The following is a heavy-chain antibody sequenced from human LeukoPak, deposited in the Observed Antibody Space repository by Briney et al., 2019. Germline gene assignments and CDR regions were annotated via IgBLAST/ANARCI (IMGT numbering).Heavy chain of an antibody. Sequence: GGSLRLSCAGSGFTFSGAWLSWVRQAPGKGLEWIGRIQGGGTTDYAAPVKGRFTISRDDSKATLYLQMNSLRAEDTAVYYCAQSGDYSFIFDYWGQGTLVTVSS. J-gene: IGHJ4*02. CDR3: AQSGDYSFIFDY. CDR2: IQGGGTT. V-gene: IGHV3-15*01. CDR1: GFTFSGAW. D-gene: IGHD4-17*01.